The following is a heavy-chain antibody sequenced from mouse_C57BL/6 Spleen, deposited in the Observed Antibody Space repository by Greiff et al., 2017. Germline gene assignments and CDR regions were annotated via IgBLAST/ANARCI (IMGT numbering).Heavy chain of an antibody. Sequence: QVQLQPPGAELVKPGASVKLSCKASGYTFTSSWMQWVKQRPGQGLEWIGEIDPSDSYTNSNQQFKGKATLTVATSTSTAYMQLSSQTSGDSAVDYGASPHDYGSSYEDFDVWGTGTTVTVSS. J-gene: IGHJ1*03. CDR2: IDPSDSYT. CDR3: ASPHDYGSSYEDFDV. V-gene: IGHV1-50*01. D-gene: IGHD1-1*01. CDR1: GYTFTSSW.